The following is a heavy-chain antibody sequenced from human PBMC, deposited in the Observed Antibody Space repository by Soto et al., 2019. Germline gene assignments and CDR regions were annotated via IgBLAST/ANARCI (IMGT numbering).Heavy chain of an antibody. CDR2: IYPGDSDT. J-gene: IGHJ4*02. CDR1: GYSFTSYW. D-gene: IGHD3-10*01. Sequence: PGESLKISCKGSGYSFTSYWIGWVRQMPGKGLEWMGIIYPGDSDTRYSPSFQGQVTISADKSISTAYLQWSSLKASDTAMYYCASLRNYYGSVSYYPYYFDYWAQGTLVTVSS. V-gene: IGHV5-51*01. CDR3: ASLRNYYGSVSYYPYYFDY.